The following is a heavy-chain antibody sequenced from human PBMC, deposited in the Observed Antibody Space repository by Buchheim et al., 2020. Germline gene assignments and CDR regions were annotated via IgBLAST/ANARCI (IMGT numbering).Heavy chain of an antibody. J-gene: IGHJ5*02. CDR1: GGTFSSYA. V-gene: IGHV1-69*06. D-gene: IGHD3-9*01. CDR2: IIPIFGTA. Sequence: QVQLVQSGAEVKKPGSSVKVSCKASGGTFSSYAISWVRQAPGQGLEWMGGIIPIFGTANYAQKFQGRVTITADKSTSTAYMEMSSLRTEDTAVYYCARYVRGLRLRYVGWLFRGGWFDPWGQGTL. CDR3: ARYVRGLRLRYVGWLFRGGWFDP.